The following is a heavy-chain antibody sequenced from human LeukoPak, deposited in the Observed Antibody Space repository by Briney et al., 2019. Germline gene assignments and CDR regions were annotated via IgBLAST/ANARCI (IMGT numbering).Heavy chain of an antibody. V-gene: IGHV5-51*01. D-gene: IGHD3-16*02. J-gene: IGHJ4*02. CDR2: IYPGDSDT. Sequence: ESLKISCKGSGYSFTSYWIGWVRQMPGKGLEWMGIIYPGDSDTIYSPSFQGQVTISADKSISTAYLQWSSLKASDTAMYYCARHSIPYDYVWGSYRSGYFDYWGQGTLVTVSS. CDR1: GYSFTSYW. CDR3: ARHSIPYDYVWGSYRSGYFDY.